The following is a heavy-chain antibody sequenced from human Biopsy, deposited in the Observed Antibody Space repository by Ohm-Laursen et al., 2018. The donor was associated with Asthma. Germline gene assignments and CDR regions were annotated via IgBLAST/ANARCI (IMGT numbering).Heavy chain of an antibody. J-gene: IGHJ6*02. D-gene: IGHD6-19*01. CDR1: GGTFSNFA. CDR3: ARCQVGYSSGWSLLLKKIYYSGMDV. Sequence: SSVKVSCKAPGGTFSNFAISWVRQAPGQGLEWLGGIMTVFGTTNYAQKFQSRVTITADESTGTAYMEVTSLRSEDTAIYYCARCQVGYSSGWSLLLKKIYYSGMDVWGQGTAVTVSS. V-gene: IGHV1-69*01. CDR2: IMTVFGTT.